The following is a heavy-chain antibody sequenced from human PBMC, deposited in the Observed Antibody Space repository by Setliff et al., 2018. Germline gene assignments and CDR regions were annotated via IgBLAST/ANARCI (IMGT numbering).Heavy chain of an antibody. CDR1: GFTFGDFA. D-gene: IGHD2-2*03. CDR2: IGGRGIST. V-gene: IGHV3-23*01. CDR3: AKVRLDNVAYYYYYGMDV. J-gene: IGHJ6*02. Sequence: PGGSLRLSCAASGFTFGDFAMTWVRQAPGKGLEWVSGIGGRGISTYYADSVKGRFTISRDNSKNTLYVQMNSLRAEDTAVYYCAKVRLDNVAYYYYYGMDVWGQGTTVTVSS.